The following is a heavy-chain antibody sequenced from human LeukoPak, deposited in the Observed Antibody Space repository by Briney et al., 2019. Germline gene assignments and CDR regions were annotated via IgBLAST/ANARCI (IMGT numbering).Heavy chain of an antibody. J-gene: IGHJ1*01. CDR1: GFSFSSYR. D-gene: IGHD6-13*01. Sequence: GGSLRLSCAASGFSFSSYRLNWVRQAPGKGLEWVSSISSSSSYIYYADSVKGRFTISRDNAKKSLYLQVNSLRAEDTAVYYCAKGAAAGSDGYFQHWGQGTLVTVSS. CDR3: AKGAAAGSDGYFQH. V-gene: IGHV3-21*01. CDR2: ISSSSSYI.